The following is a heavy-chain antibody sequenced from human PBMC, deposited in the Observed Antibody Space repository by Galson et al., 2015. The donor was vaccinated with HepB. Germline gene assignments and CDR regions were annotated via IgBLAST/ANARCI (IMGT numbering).Heavy chain of an antibody. CDR1: GFTFSSYA. CDR3: AKTWAGYCSSTSCYTGFDY. D-gene: IGHD2-2*02. J-gene: IGHJ4*02. CDR2: ISGSGGST. Sequence: SLRLSCAASGFTFSSYAMSWVRQAPGKGLEWVSAISGSGGSTYYADSVKGRFTISRDNSKNTLYLQMNSLRAEDTAVYYCAKTWAGYCSSTSCYTGFDYWGQGTLVTVSS. V-gene: IGHV3-23*01.